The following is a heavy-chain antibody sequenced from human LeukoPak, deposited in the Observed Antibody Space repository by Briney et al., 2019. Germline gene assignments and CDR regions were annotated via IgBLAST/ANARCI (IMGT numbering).Heavy chain of an antibody. Sequence: SETLSLTCTVSGGSISSSSYYWGWIRQPPGKGLEWIGSIYYSGSTYYNPSLKSRVTISVDTPKNQFSLKLSSVTAADTAIYYCASLGPMVGGVGKAFDIGGKGTVFPAS. V-gene: IGHV4-39*01. J-gene: IGHJ3*02. D-gene: IGHD3-10*01. CDR3: ASLGPMVGGVGKAFDI. CDR2: IYYSGST. CDR1: GGSISSSSYY.